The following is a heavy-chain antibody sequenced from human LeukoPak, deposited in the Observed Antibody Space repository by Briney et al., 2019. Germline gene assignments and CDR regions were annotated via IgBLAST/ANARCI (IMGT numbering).Heavy chain of an antibody. J-gene: IGHJ6*03. Sequence: AEILSLTCTVSGGSISSSSYYWGWIRQPPGKGLEGSGSIYYSGSTYYNPSLKSRVSISEDTSKNQCSLKLSSVTAADTAVYYCASHASTLTYDFWSGYNLPPYYMDVWGKGTTVTVSS. CDR1: GGSISSSSYY. V-gene: IGHV4-39*01. CDR3: ASHASTLTYDFWSGYNLPPYYMDV. CDR2: IYYSGST. D-gene: IGHD3-3*01.